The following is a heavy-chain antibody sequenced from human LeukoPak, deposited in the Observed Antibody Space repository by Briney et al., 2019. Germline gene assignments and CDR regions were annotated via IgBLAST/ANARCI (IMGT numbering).Heavy chain of an antibody. Sequence: SETLSLTCTVSGGSISSGSYYWSWIRQPAGKGLEWIGRIYTSGSTNYNPSLKSRVTISVDTSKNQFSLKLSSVTAADTAVYYCAREWSSGWLITLDYWGQGTLVTVSS. CDR3: AREWSSGWLITLDY. J-gene: IGHJ4*02. D-gene: IGHD6-19*01. V-gene: IGHV4-61*02. CDR1: GGSISSGSYY. CDR2: IYTSGST.